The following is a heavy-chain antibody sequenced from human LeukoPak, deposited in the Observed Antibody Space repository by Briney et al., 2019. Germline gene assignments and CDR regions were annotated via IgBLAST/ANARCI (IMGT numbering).Heavy chain of an antibody. V-gene: IGHV3-21*01. Sequence: GGSLRLSCAASGFTFSSYSMNWVRQAPGKGLEWVSSISSSSSYIYYADSVKGRFTISRDNAKNSLYLQMNSLRAEDTAVYYCARDAHYYDSSGYVPYMDVWGKGTTVTVSS. CDR1: GFTFSSYS. J-gene: IGHJ6*03. CDR3: ARDAHYYDSSGYVPYMDV. D-gene: IGHD3-22*01. CDR2: ISSSSSYI.